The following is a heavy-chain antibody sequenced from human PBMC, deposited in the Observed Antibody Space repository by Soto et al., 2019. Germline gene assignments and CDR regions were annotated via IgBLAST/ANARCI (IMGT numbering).Heavy chain of an antibody. V-gene: IGHV4-39*07. Sequence: LSPTCTVSGGSLSSSSYYWGWIRQPPGKGLEWIGSIYYSGSTYYNPSLESRVTISLDTSKNQFSLRLSSVTAADTALYYCARDWDSSGLFDPWGQGALDSVSS. CDR1: GGSLSSSSYY. CDR3: ARDWDSSGLFDP. D-gene: IGHD3-10*01. CDR2: IYYSGST. J-gene: IGHJ5*02.